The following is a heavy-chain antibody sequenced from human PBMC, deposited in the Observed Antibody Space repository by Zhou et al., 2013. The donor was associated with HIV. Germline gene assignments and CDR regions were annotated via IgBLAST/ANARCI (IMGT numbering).Heavy chain of an antibody. CDR2: ITPFNGRT. J-gene: IGHJ4*02. Sequence: QTQLVQSGAEVKKTGSSVKLSCKASGYTFTYRYLHWVRQAPGQALEWMGWITPFNGRTNFAQKFQDRVTMTRDRSMTTAYMELSSLGSEDTAVYYCARARYYYGSGSYYPFDYWGQGTLVTVSS. CDR1: GYTFTYRY. D-gene: IGHD3-10*01. V-gene: IGHV1-45*02. CDR3: ARARYYYGSGSYYPFDY.